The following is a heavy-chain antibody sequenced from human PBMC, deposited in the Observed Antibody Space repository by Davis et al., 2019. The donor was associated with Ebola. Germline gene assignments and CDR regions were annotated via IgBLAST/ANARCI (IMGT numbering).Heavy chain of an antibody. CDR3: AKVTGSFDY. Sequence: GESLKISCAASGFTFSSYAMSWVRQAPGKGLEWVSAISGSGGSTYYADSVKGRFTISRDNSKNTLYLQMNSLRAEDTAVYYCAKVTGSFDYWGQGTLVTVSS. CDR1: GFTFSSYA. J-gene: IGHJ4*02. D-gene: IGHD7-27*01. CDR2: ISGSGGST. V-gene: IGHV3-23*01.